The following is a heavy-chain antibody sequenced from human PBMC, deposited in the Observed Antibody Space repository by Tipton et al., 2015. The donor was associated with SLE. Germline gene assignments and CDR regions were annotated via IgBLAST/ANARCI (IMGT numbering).Heavy chain of an antibody. CDR3: AREGVGTEDGFDV. Sequence: SLRLSCAGSGFYFNYYAMYWVRQAPGKGLEWVAFISYDGSGEFYADSVKGRFTISRDNSRSTLFLDIDSLKYEDTAVYYCAREGVGTEDGFDVWGQGTTVPVSS. CDR1: GFYFNYYA. J-gene: IGHJ3*01. CDR2: ISYDGSGE. V-gene: IGHV3-30*04. D-gene: IGHD3-10*01.